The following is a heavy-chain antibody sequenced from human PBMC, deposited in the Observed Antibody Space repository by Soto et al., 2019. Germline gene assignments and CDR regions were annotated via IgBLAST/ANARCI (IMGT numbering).Heavy chain of an antibody. Sequence: SETLSLTCAVYGGSFSGYYWSWIRQPPGKGLEWIGEINHSGSTNYNPSLKSRVTISVDTSKNQFSLKLSSVTAADTAVYYCARVPVVAATVSYYYYYMDVWGKGTTVTVSS. J-gene: IGHJ6*03. CDR1: GGSFSGYY. CDR2: INHSGST. D-gene: IGHD2-15*01. CDR3: ARVPVVAATVSYYYYYMDV. V-gene: IGHV4-34*01.